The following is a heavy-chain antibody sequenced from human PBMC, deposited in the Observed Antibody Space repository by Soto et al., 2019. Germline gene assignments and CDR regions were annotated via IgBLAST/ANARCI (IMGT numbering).Heavy chain of an antibody. D-gene: IGHD3-16*01. CDR2: ISGSGGST. CDR3: EKTPVVITVITSLDH. Sequence: GRSLRLSWAASVFTFSSYAMSWVRQSPGKGLEWVSAISGSGGSTYYADSVKGRFTISRDNSKNTLYLQMNSLRTVDTAVYYCEKTPVVITVITSLDHWGQGTRVTVSS. CDR1: VFTFSSYA. V-gene: IGHV3-23*01. J-gene: IGHJ4*02.